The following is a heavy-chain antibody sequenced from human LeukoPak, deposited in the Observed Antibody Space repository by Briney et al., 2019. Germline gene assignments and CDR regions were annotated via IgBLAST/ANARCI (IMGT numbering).Heavy chain of an antibody. CDR2: INPSGGST. V-gene: IGHV1-46*01. CDR1: GYTFTGYY. CDR3: ARDFYGNGNFDY. D-gene: IGHD4-11*01. Sequence: ASVKVSCKASGYTFTGYYIHWVRQAPGQGLEWMGIINPSGGSTTYAQKFQGRVTMTRDMSTSTVYMQLSSLRSEDTAVYYCARDFYGNGNFDYWGQGTLVTVSS. J-gene: IGHJ4*02.